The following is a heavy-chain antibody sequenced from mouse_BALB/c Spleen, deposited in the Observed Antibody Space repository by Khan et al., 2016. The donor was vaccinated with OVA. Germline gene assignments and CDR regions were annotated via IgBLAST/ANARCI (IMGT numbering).Heavy chain of an antibody. D-gene: IGHD1-1*01. CDR2: VSTGGGYT. Sequence: EVQLVESGGDLVKPGGSLKFSCAASGFTFSTYGMSWVRQTPDKRLEWVATVSTGGGYTYYPDSVKGRFTISRDNAKNTLYLQLSSLKSEDTAMFDCARLNYYYDNEGFAYWGQGTLVTVSA. CDR1: GFTFSTYG. V-gene: IGHV5-6*01. CDR3: ARLNYYYDNEGFAY. J-gene: IGHJ3*01.